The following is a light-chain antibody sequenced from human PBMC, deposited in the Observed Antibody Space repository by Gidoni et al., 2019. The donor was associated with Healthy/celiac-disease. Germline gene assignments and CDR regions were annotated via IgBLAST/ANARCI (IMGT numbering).Light chain of an antibody. V-gene: IGLV1-40*01. CDR2: GNS. CDR1: GSNIGAGYD. Sequence: QSVLTQPPSVSGPPGQRVTISCTGSGSNIGAGYDVHWYQQLPGTAPKLLIYGNSNRPSGVPDRFSGSKSGTSASLAITGLQAEDEADYYCQSYDSSLSGSKFGGGTKLTVL. J-gene: IGLJ3*02. CDR3: QSYDSSLSGSK.